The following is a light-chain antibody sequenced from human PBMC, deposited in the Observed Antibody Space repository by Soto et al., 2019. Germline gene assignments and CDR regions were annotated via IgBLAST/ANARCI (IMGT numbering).Light chain of an antibody. Sequence: EIVLPQSPGTLSLSPGERATLYCRAIQSVSSYDLAWYQQQPGQAPRLLIYGASTRATVISDRFSGSGSGTDFTLSISRLEPEDFAVYYCQQVGGSLYTFGQGTKLEI. CDR1: QSVSSYD. J-gene: IGKJ2*01. CDR3: QQVGGSLYT. CDR2: GAS. V-gene: IGKV3-20*01.